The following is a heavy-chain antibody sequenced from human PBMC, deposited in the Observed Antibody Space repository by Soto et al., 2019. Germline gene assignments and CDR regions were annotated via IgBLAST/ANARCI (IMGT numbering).Heavy chain of an antibody. CDR1: GGSSSDYY. J-gene: IGHJ6*02. D-gene: IGHD3-10*01. Sequence: PSETLSLTCTVSGGSSSDYYWIWVPQPAGKGLEWIGHIYRSGSTKYNPALKGRVTMSLDTSKNRFSLKLTSVTAADTAVYYCTRGRGNYYYYGMDVWGQGTTVTVSS. CDR3: TRGRGNYYYYGMDV. CDR2: IYRSGST. V-gene: IGHV4-4*07.